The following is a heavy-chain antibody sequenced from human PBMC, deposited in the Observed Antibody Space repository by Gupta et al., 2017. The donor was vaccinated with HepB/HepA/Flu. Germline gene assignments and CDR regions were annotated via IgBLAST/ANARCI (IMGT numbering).Heavy chain of an antibody. V-gene: IGHV3-30-3*01. J-gene: IGHJ1*01. CDR2: ISYDGSNK. Sequence: QVQLVESGGGVVQPGRSLRLSCAASGFTFSSYAMHWVRQAPGKGLEWVAVISYDGSNKYYADSVKGRFTISRDNSKNTLYLQMNSLRAEDTAVYYCARDQRYGDYEYFQHWGQGTLVTVSS. CDR1: GFTFSSYA. CDR3: ARDQRYGDYEYFQH. D-gene: IGHD4-17*01.